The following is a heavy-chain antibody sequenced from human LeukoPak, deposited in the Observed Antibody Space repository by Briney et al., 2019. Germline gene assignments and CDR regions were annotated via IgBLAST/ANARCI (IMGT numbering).Heavy chain of an antibody. CDR1: GGTFSSYG. CDR2: ISAYNGNT. J-gene: IGHJ6*03. V-gene: IGHV1-18*01. CDR3: ARDSGSSWFVSYYYMDV. Sequence: ASVKVSCKASGGTFSSYGISWVRQAPGQGLEWMGWISAYNGNTNYAQKLQGRVTMTTDTSTSTAYMELRSLRSDDTAVYYCARDSGSSWFVSYYYMDVWGKGTTVTVSS. D-gene: IGHD6-13*01.